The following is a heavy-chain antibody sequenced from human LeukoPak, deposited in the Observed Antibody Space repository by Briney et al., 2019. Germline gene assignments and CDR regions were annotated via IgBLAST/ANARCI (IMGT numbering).Heavy chain of an antibody. CDR1: GATFSSYT. CDR2: IITIFGTA. D-gene: IGHD3-22*01. V-gene: IGHV1-69*05. Sequence: GSSEKLSCNASGATFSSYTISWVRQAPGQGLEWVGRIITIFGTANYAQKFHGRVTITTDESTSTAYMELSSLRSEDTAVYYCARDSYYDSSGPSFDYWGQGTLVTVSS. J-gene: IGHJ4*02. CDR3: ARDSYYDSSGPSFDY.